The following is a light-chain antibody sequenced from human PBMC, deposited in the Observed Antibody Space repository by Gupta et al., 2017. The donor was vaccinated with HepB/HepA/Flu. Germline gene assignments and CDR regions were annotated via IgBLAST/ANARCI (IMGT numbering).Light chain of an antibody. CDR1: RRINTW. J-gene: IGKJ1*01. CDR2: KAS. Sequence: DIQMTQSPSTLSASVGDRITITCRASRRINTWLAWYQQRPGKAPKLLISKASILEIGVPSRFSGSGSGTEFTLTINSLQPDDFATYFCQQYSTYSTFGQGTKVEIE. CDR3: QQYSTYST. V-gene: IGKV1-5*03.